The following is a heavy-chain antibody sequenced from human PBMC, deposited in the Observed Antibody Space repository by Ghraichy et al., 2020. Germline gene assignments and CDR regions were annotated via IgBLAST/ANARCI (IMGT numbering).Heavy chain of an antibody. CDR3: ARGTTVVTPADY. J-gene: IGHJ4*02. Sequence: ASVKVSCKAAGDTFTSYDINWKRQSAVQGLEWMGWMNPNSGNTGYAQKFRGRVTITRNTSISTAYMELSSLRSEDTAVYYCARGTTVVTPADYWGQGTLVTVSS. D-gene: IGHD4-23*01. CDR1: GDTFTSYD. V-gene: IGHV1-8*03. CDR2: MNPNSGNT.